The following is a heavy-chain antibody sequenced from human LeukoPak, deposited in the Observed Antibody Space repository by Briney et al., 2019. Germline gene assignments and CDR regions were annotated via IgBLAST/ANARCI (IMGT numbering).Heavy chain of an antibody. Sequence: SETLSLTCAVYSGSFSGYYWSWIRQPPGKGLEWIGEINHSGSTNYNPSLKSRVTISVDTSKNQFSLKLSSVTAADTAVYYCARGGGQLPFDLWGRGTLVTVSS. CDR1: SGSFSGYY. CDR2: INHSGST. J-gene: IGHJ2*01. V-gene: IGHV4-34*01. D-gene: IGHD6-6*01. CDR3: ARGGGQLPFDL.